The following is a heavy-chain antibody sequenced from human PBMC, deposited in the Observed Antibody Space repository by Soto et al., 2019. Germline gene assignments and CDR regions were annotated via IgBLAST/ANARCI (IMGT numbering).Heavy chain of an antibody. CDR3: ARGGMGQQLADY. CDR2: IYYSGST. CDR1: GGSVSSGSYY. V-gene: IGHV4-61*01. J-gene: IGHJ4*02. Sequence: QVQLQESGPGLVKPSETLSLTCTVSGGSVSSGSYYWSWIRQPPGKGLEWIGYIYYSGSTNYNPSLKSRVTISVDTSKNQFSLKLSSVTAADTAVYYCARGGMGQQLADYWGQGTLVTVSS. D-gene: IGHD6-13*01.